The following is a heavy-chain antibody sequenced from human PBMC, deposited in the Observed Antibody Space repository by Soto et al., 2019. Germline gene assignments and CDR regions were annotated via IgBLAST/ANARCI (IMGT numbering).Heavy chain of an antibody. CDR2: IYYSGST. CDR3: ARVRLPTNYGDYGLIFDY. CDR1: GGSISSGDYY. J-gene: IGHJ4*02. V-gene: IGHV4-30-4*01. Sequence: SETLSLTCTVSGGSISSGDYYWSWIRQPPGKGLEWIGYIYYSGSTYYNPSLKSRVTISVDTSKNQFSLKLSSVTAADTAVYYCARVRLPTNYGDYGLIFDYWGQGTLVTVSS. D-gene: IGHD4-17*01.